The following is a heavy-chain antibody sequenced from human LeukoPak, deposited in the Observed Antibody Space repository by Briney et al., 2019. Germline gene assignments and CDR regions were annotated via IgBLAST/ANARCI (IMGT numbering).Heavy chain of an antibody. CDR3: ARDPSGSYDFDY. J-gene: IGHJ4*02. D-gene: IGHD1-26*01. Sequence: ASVKVSCKTSGHTFTSYGISWVRQAPGQGLEWMGWISTDNGNTNYAQKVQGRVTMTTDTSTSTAYMELRSLRSDDAAVYYCARDPSGSYDFDYWGQGTLVTVSS. CDR2: ISTDNGNT. V-gene: IGHV1-18*01. CDR1: GHTFTSYG.